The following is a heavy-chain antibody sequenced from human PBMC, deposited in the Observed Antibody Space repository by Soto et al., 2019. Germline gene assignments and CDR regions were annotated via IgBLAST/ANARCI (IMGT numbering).Heavy chain of an antibody. CDR3: AKAHSSGYYLFDY. Sequence: LRVSCSDSGFTFSSYGMHWVRQAPGKGLEGGAVISHDGSNKYYADSVKGRFTIARDNSKNTLYLQMNSLRAEDMAVYYCAKAHSSGYYLFDYWGQGTLVTVSS. CDR1: GFTFSSYG. J-gene: IGHJ4*02. V-gene: IGHV3-30*18. D-gene: IGHD3-22*01. CDR2: ISHDGSNK.